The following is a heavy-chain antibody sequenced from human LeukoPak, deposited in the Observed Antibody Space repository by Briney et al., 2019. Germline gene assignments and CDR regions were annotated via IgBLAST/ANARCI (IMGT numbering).Heavy chain of an antibody. CDR3: ARDDDDYGIY. D-gene: IGHD4-17*01. V-gene: IGHV3-21*01. Sequence: GGSLRLSCAAPGFTFSSYSMNWVRQAPGKGLEWVSSISSSSSYIYYADSVKGRFTISRDNAKNSLYLQMNSLRAEDTAVYYCARDDDDYGIYWGQGTLVTVSS. CDR1: GFTFSSYS. CDR2: ISSSSSYI. J-gene: IGHJ4*02.